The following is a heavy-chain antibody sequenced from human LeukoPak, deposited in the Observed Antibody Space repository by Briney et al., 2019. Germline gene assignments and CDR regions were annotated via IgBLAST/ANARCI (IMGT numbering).Heavy chain of an antibody. CDR1: GGSISSYY. Sequence: SETLSLTCTVSGGSISSYYWSWIRQPPGKGLEWIGYIYYSGSTTYNPSLKSRVTISVDTSKNQFSLKVRSVTAADTAVYYCARQGTTGLDNWFDPWGQGTLVTVSS. CDR2: IYYSGST. V-gene: IGHV4-59*01. D-gene: IGHD1-14*01. CDR3: ARQGTTGLDNWFDP. J-gene: IGHJ5*02.